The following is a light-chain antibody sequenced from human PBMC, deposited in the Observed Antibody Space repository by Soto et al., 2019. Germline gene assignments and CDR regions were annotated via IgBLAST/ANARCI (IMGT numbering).Light chain of an antibody. CDR2: GAS. CDR1: QSVSSN. CDR3: QQYKFRWT. Sequence: EIVMTQSPATLSVSPGERATLSCRASQSVSSNLAWYQHTPGQAPRLLIYGASTRATGIPARFSGSGSGTEFTLTISSLQSEDFAVYFCQQYKFRWTFGQGTKVDIK. J-gene: IGKJ1*01. V-gene: IGKV3-15*01.